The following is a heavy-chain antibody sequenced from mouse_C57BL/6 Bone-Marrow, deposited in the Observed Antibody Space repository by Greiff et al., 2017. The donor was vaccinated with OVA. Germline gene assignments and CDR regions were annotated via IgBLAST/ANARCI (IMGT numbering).Heavy chain of an antibody. CDR3: TVIYYYDSSLYYYAMDD. J-gene: IGHJ4*01. CDR2: IRLKSDNYAT. D-gene: IGHD1-1*01. CDR1: GFTFSNYW. Sequence: EVKLVESGGGLVQPGGSMKLSCVASGFTFSNYWMNWVRQSPEKGLEWVAQIRLKSDNYATNYAEYVKGRFTISRDDSKSSVYLQMYNLRAEDTVIYSCTVIYYYDSSLYYYAMDDWGQGTSVTVSS. V-gene: IGHV6-3*01.